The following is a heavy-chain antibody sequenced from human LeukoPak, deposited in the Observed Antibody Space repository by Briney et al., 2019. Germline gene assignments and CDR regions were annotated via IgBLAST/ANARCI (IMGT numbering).Heavy chain of an antibody. D-gene: IGHD4-17*01. V-gene: IGHV3-30*18. CDR3: ANKHDYGDSADAFDI. CDR2: ISYDGSNK. J-gene: IGHJ3*02. CDR1: GFPFSSYG. Sequence: GGSLRLSCAASGFPFSSYGMHWVRQAPGKGLEWVAVISYDGSNKYYADSVKGRFTISRDNSKNTLYLQMNSLRAEDTAVYYCANKHDYGDSADAFDIWGQGTMVTVSS.